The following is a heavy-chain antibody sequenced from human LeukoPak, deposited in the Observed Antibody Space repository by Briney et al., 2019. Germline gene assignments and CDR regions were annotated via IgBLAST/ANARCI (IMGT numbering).Heavy chain of an antibody. J-gene: IGHJ4*02. CDR2: IYYSGST. D-gene: IGHD5-18*01. Sequence: SETLSPTCTVSGGSISSYYWSWIRQPPGKGLEWIGYIYYSGSTNYNPSLKSRVTISVDTSKNQFSLKLSSVTAADTAVYYCARGGRGYSYGVDYWGQGTLVTVSS. CDR3: ARGGRGYSYGVDY. CDR1: GGSISSYY. V-gene: IGHV4-59*01.